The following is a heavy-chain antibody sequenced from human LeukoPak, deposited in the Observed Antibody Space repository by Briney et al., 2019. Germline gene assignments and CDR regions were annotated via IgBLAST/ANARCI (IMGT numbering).Heavy chain of an antibody. J-gene: IGHJ4*02. D-gene: IGHD5-12*01. V-gene: IGHV3-11*06. CDR1: GFTFSDYY. CDR2: ISSDSAYT. Sequence: GGSLRLSCAASGFTFSDYYMSWIRQAPGTGLEWVSYISSDSAYTNYADSLRGRFTISRDNAKNSLYLQMNSLRAEDTAVYYCARDLRGYTGYNYYDYWGQGTLVIVSS. CDR3: ARDLRGYTGYNYYDY.